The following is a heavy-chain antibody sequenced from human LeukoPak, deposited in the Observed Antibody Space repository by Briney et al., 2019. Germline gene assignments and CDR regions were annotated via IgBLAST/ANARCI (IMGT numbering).Heavy chain of an antibody. CDR1: GFTFSTYW. Sequence: GGSLRLSCAASGFTFSTYWMHWVRQAPGKGLEWVAVISYDGTNKYYADSVKGRFTISRDNSKNTLNLQMNSLRVEDMAVYFCAKDGGIWSPAYHFDYWGQGALVTVSS. CDR3: AKDGGIWSPAYHFDY. D-gene: IGHD6-13*01. V-gene: IGHV3-30*18. J-gene: IGHJ4*02. CDR2: ISYDGTNK.